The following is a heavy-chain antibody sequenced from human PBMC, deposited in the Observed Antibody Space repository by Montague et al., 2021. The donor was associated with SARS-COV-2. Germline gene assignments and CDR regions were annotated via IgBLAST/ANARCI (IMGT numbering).Heavy chain of an antibody. Sequence: SLRLSCAASGFTFSSYAMHWVRQAPGKGLEWVAVISYDGSNKYYADSVKGRFTISRDNSKNTLYLQVNSLRAEDTAVYYCAREQPLYDAFDIWGQGTMVTVSS. CDR1: GFTFSSYA. V-gene: IGHV3-30-3*01. CDR2: ISYDGSNK. CDR3: AREQPLYDAFDI. J-gene: IGHJ3*02. D-gene: IGHD6-13*01.